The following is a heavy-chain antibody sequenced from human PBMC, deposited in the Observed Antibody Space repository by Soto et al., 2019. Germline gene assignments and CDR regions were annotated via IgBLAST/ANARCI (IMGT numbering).Heavy chain of an antibody. J-gene: IGHJ4*02. CDR2: IWYDGSNK. CDR1: GFTFSSYG. Sequence: QVQLVESGGGVVQPGRSLRLSCAASGFTFSSYGMHWVRQAPGKGLEWVAVIWYDGSNKYYADSVKGRFTTSRDNSKNMLYLQMNSLRAEDMAVYYCARDCAGDGRGWYQRGGFDYWGQGTLVTVSS. CDR3: ARDCAGDGRGWYQRGGFDY. D-gene: IGHD6-19*01. V-gene: IGHV3-33*01.